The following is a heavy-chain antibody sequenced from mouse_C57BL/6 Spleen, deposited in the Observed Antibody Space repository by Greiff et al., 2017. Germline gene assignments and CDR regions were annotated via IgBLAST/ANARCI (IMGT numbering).Heavy chain of an antibody. CDR2: ISYSGST. J-gene: IGHJ4*01. CDR1: GYSITSGYD. Sequence: EVQGVESGPGMVKPSQSLSLTCTVTGYSITSGYDWHWLRPFPGNKLEWPGYISYSGSTNYNPSHKSRISISHDTAKNHFFLKLNSVTTEDTATYYGARVVNHAMDYWGQGTSVTVSS. D-gene: IGHD2-2*01. CDR3: ARVVNHAMDY. V-gene: IGHV3-1*01.